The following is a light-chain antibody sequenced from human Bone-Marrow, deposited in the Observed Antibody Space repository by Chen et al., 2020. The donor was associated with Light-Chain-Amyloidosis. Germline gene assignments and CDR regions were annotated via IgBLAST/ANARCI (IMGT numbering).Light chain of an antibody. CDR3: SAYTVTNTLV. Sequence: QSALTQPASVSGSPGQSITISCTATSRDVGGDNHVSWYQQHPDKAPKLMSYELTDRHSWVPDRFSGAKSHDTASLTISGLQTEDEADYFYSAYTVTNTLVLGSGTRFTVL. CDR1: SRDVGGDNH. CDR2: ELT. J-gene: IGLJ1*01. V-gene: IGLV2-14*01.